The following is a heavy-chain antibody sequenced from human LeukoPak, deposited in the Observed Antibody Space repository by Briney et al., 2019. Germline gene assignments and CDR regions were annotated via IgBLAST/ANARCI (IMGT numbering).Heavy chain of an antibody. CDR2: ISYDGSNK. Sequence: GGSLRLSCAASGFTFSSYGMHWVRQAPGKGLEWVAVISYDGSNKYYADSVKGRFTISRDNSKNTLYLQMNSLRAEDTAVYYCANDFIWFGELIPDAFDIWGQGTMVTVSS. CDR1: GFTFSSYG. V-gene: IGHV3-30*18. J-gene: IGHJ3*02. CDR3: ANDFIWFGELIPDAFDI. D-gene: IGHD3-10*01.